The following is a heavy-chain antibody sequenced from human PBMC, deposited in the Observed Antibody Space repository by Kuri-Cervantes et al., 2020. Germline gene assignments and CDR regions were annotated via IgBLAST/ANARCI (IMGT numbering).Heavy chain of an antibody. CDR1: GFTFDDYG. D-gene: IGHD3-10*01. CDR3: AKDHHYGSGSFLDY. J-gene: IGHJ4*02. V-gene: IGHV3-20*01. Sequence: GESLKISCAASGFTFDDYGMSWVRQAPGKGLEWVSGINWNGGSTGYADSVKGRFTISRDNAKNSLYLQMNSLRAEDTALYHCAKDHHYGSGSFLDYWGQGTLVTVSS. CDR2: INWNGGST.